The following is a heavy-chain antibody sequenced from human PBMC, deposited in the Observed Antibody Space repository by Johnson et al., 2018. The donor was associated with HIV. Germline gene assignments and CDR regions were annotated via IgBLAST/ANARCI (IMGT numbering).Heavy chain of an antibody. CDR1: GFTFSSYG. J-gene: IGHJ3*02. CDR3: ARGSSGQMNGALDI. V-gene: IGHV3-33*01. CDR2: IWYDGSNK. D-gene: IGHD3-22*01. Sequence: VQLVESGGGVVQPGRSLRLSCAASGFTFSSYGMHWVRQAPGKGLEWVAVIWYDGSNKYYVDSVKGRFTISRDNSKNTLYLQMNSLRPDDTAVYYCARGSSGQMNGALDIWGQGTMVIVSS.